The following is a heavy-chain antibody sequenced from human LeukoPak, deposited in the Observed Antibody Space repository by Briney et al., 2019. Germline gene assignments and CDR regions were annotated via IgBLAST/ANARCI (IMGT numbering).Heavy chain of an antibody. CDR2: INPNSGGT. Sequence: ASVKVSCKASGYTFTCYYMHWVRQAPGQGLEWMGWINPNSGGTNYAQKFQGRVTMTRDTSISTAYMELSRLRSDDTAVYYCARVGYCTNGVCYKGDYWGQGTLVTVSS. D-gene: IGHD2-8*01. J-gene: IGHJ4*02. V-gene: IGHV1-2*02. CDR1: GYTFTCYY. CDR3: ARVGYCTNGVCYKGDY.